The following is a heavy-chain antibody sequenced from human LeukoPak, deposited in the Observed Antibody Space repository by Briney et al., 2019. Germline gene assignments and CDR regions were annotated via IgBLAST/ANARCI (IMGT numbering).Heavy chain of an antibody. CDR1: GDSVSSNSAT. J-gene: IGHJ4*02. D-gene: IGHD7-27*01. V-gene: IGHV6-1*01. CDR3: AGGRGVGANWGIFDY. Sequence: SQTLSLTCAISGDSVSSNSATWNWIRQSPSRGLEWLGRTYFRSKWYNDYAVSVKSRITINPDTSKNQFSLQLNSVAPEDTAVYYCAGGRGVGANWGIFDYWGQGTLVTVSS. CDR2: TYFRSKWYN.